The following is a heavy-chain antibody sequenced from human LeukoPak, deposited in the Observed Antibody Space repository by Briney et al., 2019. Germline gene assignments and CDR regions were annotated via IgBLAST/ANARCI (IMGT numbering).Heavy chain of an antibody. V-gene: IGHV3-74*03. J-gene: IGHJ6*03. CDR2: INSDGSST. CDR1: GFTFRSYW. Sequence: GGSLRLSCEASGFTFRSYWMHWVRQVPGERLVWFSRINSDGSSTTYADSVKGRFTISRDNAKNSLYLQMNSLRAEDTAVYYCARVIVVVTATKTGYYYYMDVWGKGTTVTVSS. D-gene: IGHD2-21*02. CDR3: ARVIVVVTATKTGYYYYMDV.